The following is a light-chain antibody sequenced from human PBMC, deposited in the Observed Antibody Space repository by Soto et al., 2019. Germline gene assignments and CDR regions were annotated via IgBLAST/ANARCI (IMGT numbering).Light chain of an antibody. CDR2: NAA. CDR3: QHYSGLSRT. Sequence: DIQMTQSPSTLSASVGDRVAITCRASQSISIWLAWYQQKPGRAPNLLIYNAASLESGVPPRFSGSGSGTEFTLSITGLQPDDCATYYCQHYSGLSRTCGEGTKVEIK. J-gene: IGKJ1*01. V-gene: IGKV1-5*01. CDR1: QSISIW.